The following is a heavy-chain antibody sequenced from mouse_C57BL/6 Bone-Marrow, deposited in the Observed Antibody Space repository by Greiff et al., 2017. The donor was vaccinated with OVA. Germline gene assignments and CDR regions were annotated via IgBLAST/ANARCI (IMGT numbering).Heavy chain of an antibody. CDR1: GFNIKDYY. CDR3: ARRGYGNSLDY. J-gene: IGHJ2*01. D-gene: IGHD2-10*02. V-gene: IGHV14-2*01. CDR2: IDPEDGET. Sequence: VQLQQSGAELVKPGASVKLSCTASGFNIKDYYMHWVKQRTEQGLEWIGRIDPEDGETKYAPQFQGKATITADTSSNTAYLQLSSLTSEDTAVYYCARRGYGNSLDYWGQGTTLTVSS.